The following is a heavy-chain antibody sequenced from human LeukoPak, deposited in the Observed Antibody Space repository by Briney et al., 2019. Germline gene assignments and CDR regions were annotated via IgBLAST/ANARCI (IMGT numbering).Heavy chain of an antibody. V-gene: IGHV3-30*04. D-gene: IGHD6-13*01. CDR1: GFTFSSYA. CDR2: ISYDGSNK. J-gene: IGHJ4*02. Sequence: GRSLRLSCAASGFTFSSYAMHWVRQAPGKGLEWVAVISYDGSNKYYADSVKGRFTISRGNSKNTLYLQMNSLRAEDTAVYYCASQGVGSSSWSYWGQGTLVTVSS. CDR3: ASQGVGSSSWSY.